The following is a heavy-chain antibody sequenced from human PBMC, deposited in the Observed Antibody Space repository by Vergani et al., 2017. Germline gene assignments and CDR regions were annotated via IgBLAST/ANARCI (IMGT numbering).Heavy chain of an antibody. CDR3: ARAGIVVVPAAIQGWFDP. D-gene: IGHD2-2*02. J-gene: IGHJ5*02. V-gene: IGHV3-74*01. CDR1: GFTFSSYW. Sequence: EVQLVESGGGLVQPGGSLRLSCAASGFTFSSYWMHWVRQAPGKGLVWVSRINSDGSSTSYADSVKGRFTISRDNAKNTLYLQMNSLRAEDTAVYYCARAGIVVVPAAIQGWFDPWGQGTLVTVSS. CDR2: INSDGSST.